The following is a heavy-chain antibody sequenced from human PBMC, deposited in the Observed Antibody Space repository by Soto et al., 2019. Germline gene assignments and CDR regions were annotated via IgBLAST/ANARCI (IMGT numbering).Heavy chain of an antibody. CDR1: GFTISTKW. V-gene: IGHV3-7*03. J-gene: IGHJ4*02. CDR2: INEDGSKK. CDR3: AREMHLGGGWGDIDY. Sequence: DVQLVESGGALVQPGGSLRLSCAVSGFTISTKWMSWVRQAPGKGLEWLANINEDGSKKFYVDSVKGRFTISKDNAKNSLSLQLGNLRAEDTAVYYCAREMHLGGGWGDIDYWGQGTMVTVSS. D-gene: IGHD2-15*01.